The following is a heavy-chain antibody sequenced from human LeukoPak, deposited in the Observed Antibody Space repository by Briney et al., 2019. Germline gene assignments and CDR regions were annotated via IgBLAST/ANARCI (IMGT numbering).Heavy chain of an antibody. J-gene: IGHJ4*02. V-gene: IGHV3-74*01. CDR1: GFTFSSYW. CDR3: RLGYCSGGSCSTLGSDY. D-gene: IGHD2-15*01. CDR2: INSDGSST. Sequence: GGSLRLSCAASGFTFSSYWMHWVRQAPGKGLVWVSRINSDGSSTSYADSVKGRFTISRDNAKNTLYLQMNSLRAEATAVYYCRLGYCSGGSCSTLGSDYWGQGTLVTVSS.